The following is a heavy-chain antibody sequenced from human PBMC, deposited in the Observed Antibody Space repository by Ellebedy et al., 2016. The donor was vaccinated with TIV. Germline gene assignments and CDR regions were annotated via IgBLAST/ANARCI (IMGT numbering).Heavy chain of an antibody. CDR1: GGSFSGYF. D-gene: IGHD4-17*01. CDR3: ARLSPQSGTSVTTVGLDS. J-gene: IGHJ4*02. CDR2: INHAAVT. Sequence: GSLRLXXAVNGGSFSGYFWSWIRQAPGKGLEWIGEINHAAVTAYNPSLKSRMSMSVDVSNNQVSLTLRSVTAADTAVYYCARLSPQSGTSVTTVGLDSWGQGTLVTVSS. V-gene: IGHV4-34*01.